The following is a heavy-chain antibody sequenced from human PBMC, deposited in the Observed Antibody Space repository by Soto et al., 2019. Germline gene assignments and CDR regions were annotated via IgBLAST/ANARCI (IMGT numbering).Heavy chain of an antibody. CDR1: VFTFSSYE. J-gene: IGHJ4*02. CDR2: ISSSGSTI. D-gene: IGHD1-26*01. CDR3: ALFKAYSGRQPFDY. V-gene: IGHV3-48*03. Sequence: PRLSCAASVFTFSSYEMNWVRQAPGKGLEWVSYISSSGSTIYYADSVKGRFTISRDNAKNSLYLQMNSLRAEDKAVYYCALFKAYSGRQPFDYCGQGTLVTVSS.